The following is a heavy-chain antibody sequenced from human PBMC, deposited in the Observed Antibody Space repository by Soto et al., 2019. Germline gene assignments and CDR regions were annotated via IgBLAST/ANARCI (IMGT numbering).Heavy chain of an antibody. CDR2: IYHSGST. CDR3: ARDMKYYDFWSGYYTYGMDV. D-gene: IGHD3-3*01. V-gene: IGHV4-30-2*01. J-gene: IGHJ6*02. Sequence: GGCWSWKKQPPAKGLEWIGYIYHSGSTYYIPSLKSRVTISVDRSKNQFSLKLSSVTAADTAVYYCARDMKYYDFWSGYYTYGMDVRGQATSVSLS. CDR1: GGC.